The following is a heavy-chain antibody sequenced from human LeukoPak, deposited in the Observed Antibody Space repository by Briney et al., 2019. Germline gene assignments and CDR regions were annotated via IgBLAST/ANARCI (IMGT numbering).Heavy chain of an antibody. D-gene: IGHD2-2*01. CDR1: VESFSDHY. CDR3: ARSPATSWSNFGY. CDR2: IHHSEST. Sequence: SETLSLTCAVYVESFSDHYWTWIRQPPGKGLEWIGEIHHSESTNYRLSLKSRVTISVDRSKNQFSLKLTSVTAADTAVYYCARSPATSWSNFGYWGQGTLVTVSS. J-gene: IGHJ4*02. V-gene: IGHV4-34*01.